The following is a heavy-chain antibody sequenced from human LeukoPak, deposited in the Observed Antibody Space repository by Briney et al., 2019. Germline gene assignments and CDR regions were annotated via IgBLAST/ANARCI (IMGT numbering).Heavy chain of an antibody. CDR3: ARDLRGYSHGGDGY. V-gene: IGHV4-34*01. J-gene: IGHJ4*02. CDR2: INHSGST. D-gene: IGHD5-18*01. Sequence: SETLSLTCAVYGGSFSGYYWSWIRQPPGKGLEWIGEINHSGSTNYNPSLKSRVTISVDTSKNQFSLKLSSVTAADTAVYYCARDLRGYSHGGDGYWGQGTLVTVSS. CDR1: GGSFSGYY.